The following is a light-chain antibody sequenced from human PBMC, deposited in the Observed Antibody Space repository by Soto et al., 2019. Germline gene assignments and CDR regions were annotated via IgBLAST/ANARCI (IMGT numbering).Light chain of an antibody. CDR3: QSYDSGLSGYV. V-gene: IGLV1-40*01. J-gene: IGLJ1*01. CDR1: SSNIGARYD. Sequence: VLTQPPSVSGAPGQRVTISCTGSSSNIGARYDVHWYQQLPGTAPKLLIYGNSNRPSGVPDRFSGSKSGTSASLAITGLQADDEADYYCQSYDSGLSGYVFGTGTKVTVL. CDR2: GNS.